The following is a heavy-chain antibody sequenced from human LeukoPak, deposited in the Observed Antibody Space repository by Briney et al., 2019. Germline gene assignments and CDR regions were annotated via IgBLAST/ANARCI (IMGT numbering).Heavy chain of an antibody. V-gene: IGHV3-73*01. D-gene: IGHD6-13*01. J-gene: IGHJ4*02. CDR1: GFTFSGCA. CDR2: IGSKAFNYAT. CDR3: TRHLDGIAAYDY. Sequence: PGGSLSLSCAASGFTFSGCAVYWVRQAPGKGLEWVGRIGSKAFNYATVYAASVEGRFTISRDDSKHTAFLQMNSLKTEDTAVYYCTRHLDGIAAYDYWGQGSLVTVSS.